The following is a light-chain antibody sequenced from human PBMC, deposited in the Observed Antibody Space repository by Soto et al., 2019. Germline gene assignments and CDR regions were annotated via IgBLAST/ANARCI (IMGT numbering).Light chain of an antibody. Sequence: QSVLTQPASVSGSPGQSITISCTGTRRDVGGYNYVSWYQHHPGKAPKLMIYQVSNRPSGVSNRFSGSKSGNTSSLTISGLPAEDEADYYCCSYTSSSPYVFGTGTKLTVL. J-gene: IGLJ1*01. CDR1: RRDVGGYNY. V-gene: IGLV2-14*01. CDR2: QVS. CDR3: CSYTSSSPYV.